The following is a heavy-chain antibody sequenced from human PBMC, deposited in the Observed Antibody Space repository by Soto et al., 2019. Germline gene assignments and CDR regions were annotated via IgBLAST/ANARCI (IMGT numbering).Heavy chain of an antibody. CDR2: ISGSGGTT. Sequence: PVGSLSLSCAASGFTLSDYAMSWVRQAPGKGLEWVSAISGSGGTTYYADSVRGRFTISRDNSKNTMYLQVNSLRAEDTAIYYWTQVMRSGWYLAYGGQGTRVPVS. D-gene: IGHD6-19*01. CDR1: GFTLSDYA. CDR3: TQVMRSGWYLAY. V-gene: IGHV3-23*01. J-gene: IGHJ4*02.